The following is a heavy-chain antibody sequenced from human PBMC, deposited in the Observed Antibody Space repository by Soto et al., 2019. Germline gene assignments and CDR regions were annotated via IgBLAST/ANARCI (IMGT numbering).Heavy chain of an antibody. J-gene: IGHJ4*02. CDR1: GFTFSNFW. D-gene: IGHD1-26*01. CDR2: IKQDGSDK. Sequence: EVQLVESGGGLVQPGGSLRLSCVASGFTFSNFWMSWARQAPGKGLEWVANIKQDGSDKYYVPSVRGRFTISRDNAKNSLYRQMNSLRAEDAAVYYCATSTGAPGNYWGQGTLVTVSS. V-gene: IGHV3-7*01. CDR3: ATSTGAPGNY.